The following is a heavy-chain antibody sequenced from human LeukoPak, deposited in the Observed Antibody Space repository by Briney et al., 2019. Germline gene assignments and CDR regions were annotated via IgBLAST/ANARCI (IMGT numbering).Heavy chain of an antibody. J-gene: IGHJ6*03. CDR3: AKVIAVAGTMGYYYYMDV. Sequence: GGSLRLSCAASGFTFSRYGMHWVRRATGRGREWVAFIRYYGSNKYNEDAGKGRFTIDRDNSQNTLYLQMNSLRAEDTAVYYCAKVIAVAGTMGYYYYMDVWGKGTTVTVSS. CDR1: GFTFSRYG. D-gene: IGHD6-19*01. CDR2: IRYYGSNK. V-gene: IGHV3-30*02.